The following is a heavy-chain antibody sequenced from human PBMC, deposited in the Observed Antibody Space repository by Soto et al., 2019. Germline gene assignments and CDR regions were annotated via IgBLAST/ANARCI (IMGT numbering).Heavy chain of an antibody. CDR3: ASRSGQLPYYFDY. J-gene: IGHJ4*02. CDR1: GYTFTNYG. Sequence: ASVKVSCKASGYTFTNYGITWVRQAPGQGLELMGWIGTHNGNTNYAQKFQGRVTLTRDTSTSTAYMELRSLRSDDTAVYYCASRSGQLPYYFDYWGQGTLVTVSS. CDR2: IGTHNGNT. V-gene: IGHV1-18*01. D-gene: IGHD6-6*01.